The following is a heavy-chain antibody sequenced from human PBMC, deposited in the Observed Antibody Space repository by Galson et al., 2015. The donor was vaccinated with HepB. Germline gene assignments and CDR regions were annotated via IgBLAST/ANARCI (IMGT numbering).Heavy chain of an antibody. CDR2: ITSNGGRT. J-gene: IGHJ4*02. CDR1: GFTFSSYA. CDR3: AKDGIMVSNNPYQLHF. D-gene: IGHD2-8*01. Sequence: SLRLSCAASGFTFSSYAMTWVRQAPGKGLEWISSITSNGGRTFYTNSVKGRPTISRDNSRNTVVLQLSSLRPEDTAVYYCAKDGIMVSNNPYQLHFWGQGTLVSVSS. V-gene: IGHV3-23*01.